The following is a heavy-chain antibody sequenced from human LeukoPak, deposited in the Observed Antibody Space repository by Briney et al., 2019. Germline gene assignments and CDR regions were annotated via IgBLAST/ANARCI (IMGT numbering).Heavy chain of an antibody. CDR1: GFTFSSYA. CDR3: ANSDYDSSGYYGGFDY. V-gene: IGHV3-23*01. D-gene: IGHD3-22*01. CDR2: ISGSGGST. J-gene: IGHJ4*02. Sequence: PGGSLRLSCAASGFTFSSYAMSWVRQAPGKGLEWVSAISGSGGSTYYADSVKGRFTISRDNSKNTLYLQMNSLRAEDTAVYYCANSDYDSSGYYGGFDYWGQGTLDTVSS.